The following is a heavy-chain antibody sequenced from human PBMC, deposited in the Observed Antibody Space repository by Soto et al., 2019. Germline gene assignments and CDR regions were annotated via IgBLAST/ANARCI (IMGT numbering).Heavy chain of an antibody. CDR2: ISAYNGNT. J-gene: IGHJ4*02. D-gene: IGHD3-10*01. V-gene: IGHV1-18*01. CDR3: VRDTGDGSGSYYGY. Sequence: QVQLVQSGAEVKKPGASVKVSCKASGYTFTSYGMNWVRQAPGQGLEWMGWISAYNGNTNYAQKVQGRVTMTTDTSTSTAYMELRSLRSDDTAVYYCVRDTGDGSGSYYGYWGQGSLVTVSS. CDR1: GYTFTSYG.